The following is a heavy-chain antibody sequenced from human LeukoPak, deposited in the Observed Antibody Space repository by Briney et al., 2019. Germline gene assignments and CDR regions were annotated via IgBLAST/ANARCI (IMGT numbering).Heavy chain of an antibody. D-gene: IGHD1-26*01. CDR3: ARDQKGAFDY. CDR2: IKQDGSDK. V-gene: IGHV3-7*01. J-gene: IGHJ4*02. Sequence: GGSLRLSCAASGFTFSTYWMTWVRQAPGKGLEWEANIKQDGSDKYHVDSVRGRFTISRDNAKNSLYLQMNSLRAEDTAVYYCARDQKGAFDYWGQGTLVTVSS. CDR1: GFTFSTYW.